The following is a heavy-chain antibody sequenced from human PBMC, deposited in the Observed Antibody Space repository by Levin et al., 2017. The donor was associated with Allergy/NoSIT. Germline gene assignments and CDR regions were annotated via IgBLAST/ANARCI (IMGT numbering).Heavy chain of an antibody. CDR3: ARGGVTTDI. V-gene: IGHV4-4*07. CDR1: GGSISSSF. J-gene: IGHJ3*02. D-gene: IGHD2-21*02. Sequence: SQTLSLTCTVSGGSISSSFWAWIRQAAGKRLEWIGRINDRGDTTYNPSLKSRVTMSVDTSKNQFSLKLTSVTAADTAVYYCARGGVTTDIWGQGTMVSVSS. CDR2: INDRGDT.